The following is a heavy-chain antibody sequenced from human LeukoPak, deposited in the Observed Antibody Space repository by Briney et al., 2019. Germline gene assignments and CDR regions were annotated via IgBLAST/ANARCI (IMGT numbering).Heavy chain of an antibody. V-gene: IGHV4-39*01. CDR2: IYQSGSGSS. D-gene: IGHD3-3*01. CDR3: ASTLRFLPYRRFDY. CDR1: GGSIISSNYY. J-gene: IGHJ4*02. Sequence: PSETLSLTCSVSGGSIISSNYYWGWIRQPPGKGLEWIGSIYQSGSGSSYYDPSLKSRVTISGDTSMNQFFLRLSSVTAADTAVYYCASTLRFLPYRRFDYWGQGTLVTVPS.